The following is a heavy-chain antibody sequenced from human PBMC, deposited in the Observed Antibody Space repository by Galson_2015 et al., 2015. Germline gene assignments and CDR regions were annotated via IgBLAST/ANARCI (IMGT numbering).Heavy chain of an antibody. CDR1: GFTFSSYG. V-gene: IGHV3-30*03. J-gene: IGHJ3*02. CDR3: ARDYMRWFGELSHDAFDI. D-gene: IGHD3-10*01. CDR2: ISYDGSNK. Sequence: SLRLSCAASGFTFSSYGMHWVRQAPGKGLEWVAVISYDGSNKYYADSVKGRFTISRDNSKNTLYLQMNSLRAEDTAVYYCARDYMRWFGELSHDAFDISGQGTMVTVSS.